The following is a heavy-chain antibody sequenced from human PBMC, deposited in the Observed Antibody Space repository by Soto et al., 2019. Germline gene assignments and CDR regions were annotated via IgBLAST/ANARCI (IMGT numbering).Heavy chain of an antibody. CDR1: GFTFSSYG. CDR3: ARDSYYYDSSGYYTFDH. J-gene: IGHJ4*02. D-gene: IGHD3-22*01. CDR2: ISYDGSNN. Sequence: GGSLRLSCAYSGFTFSSYGMHWVRQAPGKGLEWVAHISYDGSNNNYVDSVKGRFTISRDNSKNTLYLQMNSLRAEDTAVYYCARDSYYYDSSGYYTFDHWGQGT. V-gene: IGHV3-30*03.